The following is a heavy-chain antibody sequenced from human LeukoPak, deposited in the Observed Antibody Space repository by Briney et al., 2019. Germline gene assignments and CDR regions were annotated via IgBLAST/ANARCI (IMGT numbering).Heavy chain of an antibody. J-gene: IGHJ3*02. CDR1: GFTFSSYA. V-gene: IGHV3-23*01. CDR3: ARSQGRGPIGPRAFDI. D-gene: IGHD1-26*01. Sequence: GGSLRLSCAASGFTFSSYAMSWVRQAPGKGLECVSAISGSGGSTYYADSVQGRFTVSRDNSKNTLYLQMNSLRAEDTAVYYCARSQGRGPIGPRAFDIWGQGTMVTVSS. CDR2: ISGSGGST.